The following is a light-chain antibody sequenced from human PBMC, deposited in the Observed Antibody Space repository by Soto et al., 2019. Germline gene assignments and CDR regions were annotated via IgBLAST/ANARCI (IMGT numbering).Light chain of an antibody. CDR2: GAS. CDR3: HKYGSSRT. Sequence: ENVLTQALCTLSWSPGERATLSWRASQIFSSNGLAWYQQKADEAPRLLIYGASNTATGIPDRFSGSGSGTDFPPTISRLEHEDSAVYSCHKYGSSRTFGQGTKADI. CDR1: QIFSSNG. V-gene: IGKV3-20*01. J-gene: IGKJ1*01.